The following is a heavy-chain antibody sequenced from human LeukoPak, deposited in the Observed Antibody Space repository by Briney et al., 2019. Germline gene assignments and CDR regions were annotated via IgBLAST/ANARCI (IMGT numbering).Heavy chain of an antibody. CDR3: ARGVPGIAAAGYYYYGMDV. D-gene: IGHD6-13*01. V-gene: IGHV4-34*01. J-gene: IGHJ6*02. Sequence: SETLSLTCAVYGGSFSGYYWSWIRQPPGKGLEWIGEINHSGSTNYNPSLKSRVTTSVDTSKNQFSLKLSSVTAADTAVYYCARGVPGIAAAGYYYYGMDVWGQGTTVTVSS. CDR1: GGSFSGYY. CDR2: INHSGST.